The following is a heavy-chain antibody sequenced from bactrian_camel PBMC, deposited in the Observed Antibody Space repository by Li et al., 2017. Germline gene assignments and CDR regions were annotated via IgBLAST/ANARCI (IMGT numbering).Heavy chain of an antibody. CDR1: ESAWSTYE. Sequence: DVQLVESGGGLVQPGGSARLSCVSSESAWSTYEMSWVRQAPGKGLEWVSGINGANGRTYYADSVKGRFTISRDNAKNTVYLQMSELKTEDNGVYFVAMNFGYWGHGTQVTVS. J-gene: IGHJ6*01. V-gene: IGHV3S40*01. D-gene: IGHD4*01. CDR2: INGANGRT. CDR3: AMNFGY.